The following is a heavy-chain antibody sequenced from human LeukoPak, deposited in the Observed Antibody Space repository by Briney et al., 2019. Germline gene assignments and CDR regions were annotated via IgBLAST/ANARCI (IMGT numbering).Heavy chain of an antibody. J-gene: IGHJ4*02. CDR2: IYTSGST. Sequence: SQTLSLTCTVSGGSISSGSYYWSWIRQPAGKGLEWIGRIYTSGSTNYNPSLKSRVTISVDPSKNQFSLKLSSVTAADTAVYYCARDEELRDWGQGTLVTVSS. CDR1: GGSISSGSYY. D-gene: IGHD3-16*01. V-gene: IGHV4-61*02. CDR3: ARDEELRD.